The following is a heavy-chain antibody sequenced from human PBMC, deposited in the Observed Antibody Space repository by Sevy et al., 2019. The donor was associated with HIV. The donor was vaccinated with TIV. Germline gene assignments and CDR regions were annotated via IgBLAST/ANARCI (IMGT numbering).Heavy chain of an antibody. J-gene: IGHJ4*02. D-gene: IGHD4-17*01. Sequence: GGSLRLSCAASGFTFSTYWMSWVRQAPGKGLEWVANIKYDGSDKYYVDSARGRFTVSRENAKNSLYLQVNSLRAEETAVYFCARESPGSTVAYFDYWGQGTLVTVSS. CDR3: ARESPGSTVAYFDY. CDR1: GFTFSTYW. CDR2: IKYDGSDK. V-gene: IGHV3-7*01.